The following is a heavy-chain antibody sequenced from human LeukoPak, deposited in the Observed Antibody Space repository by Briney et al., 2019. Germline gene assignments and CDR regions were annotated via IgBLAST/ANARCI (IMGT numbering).Heavy chain of an antibody. V-gene: IGHV4-39*01. CDR1: DGSISSSSYF. J-gene: IGHJ6*02. Sequence: SETLSLTCTVSDGSISSSSYFWGWIRQPPGMRLEWVGNIYYSGSTFYNPSLKSRVTISVDTSKNQFSLKLSSVNAADTAVYYCSRSVTTSYYYYGMDVWGQGTTVTVSS. CDR2: IYYSGST. CDR3: SRSVTTSYYYYGMDV. D-gene: IGHD3-3*01.